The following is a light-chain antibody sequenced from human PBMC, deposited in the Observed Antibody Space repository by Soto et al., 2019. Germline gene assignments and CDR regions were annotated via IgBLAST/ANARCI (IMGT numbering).Light chain of an antibody. J-gene: IGKJ1*01. V-gene: IGKV1-6*01. CDR1: QRIRND. CDR2: AAS. CDR3: LQDYNYPRT. Sequence: AIQMTQSPSSLSASVGDRVTITCRASQRIRNDLGWYQQKPGKARKLLIYAASSLQSGVPSRFSGSGSGTDFTLTISSLQPEDFATYYCLQDYNYPRTFGQGTKVEIK.